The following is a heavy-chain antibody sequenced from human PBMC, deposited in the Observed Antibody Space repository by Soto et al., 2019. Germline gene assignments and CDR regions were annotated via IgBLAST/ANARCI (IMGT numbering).Heavy chain of an antibody. CDR3: ARDRPSPYCSSTSCSSYFDY. Sequence: GGSLRLSCEASGFTFSSYWMSWVRQAPGKGLEWVANVRQDGSQKYLVDSVKGRFTISRDNAKNSMYLQMNSLRAEDTAVYYCARDRPSPYCSSTSCSSYFDYWGQGTLVTVSS. D-gene: IGHD2-2*01. V-gene: IGHV3-7*01. J-gene: IGHJ4*02. CDR2: VRQDGSQK. CDR1: GFTFSSYW.